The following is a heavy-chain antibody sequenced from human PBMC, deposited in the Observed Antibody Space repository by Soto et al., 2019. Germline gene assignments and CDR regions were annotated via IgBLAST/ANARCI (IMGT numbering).Heavy chain of an antibody. CDR1: GGSISSTNW. CDR2: VYHTGST. Sequence: QVQLQQSGPRLARPSGTLSLTCVVSGGSISSTNWWTWVRQTPGKGLEWIGEVYHTGSTKYNPSLMNLFTISLAKSHNQFSLNLKSVTAAYTAVYYCATLPPRIVVVVLPIPSWGQGTLVTVSS. V-gene: IGHV4-4*02. J-gene: IGHJ4*02. CDR3: ATLPPRIVVVVLPIPS. D-gene: IGHD2-15*01.